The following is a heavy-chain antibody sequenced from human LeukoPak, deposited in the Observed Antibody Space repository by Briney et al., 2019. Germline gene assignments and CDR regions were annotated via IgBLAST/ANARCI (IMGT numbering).Heavy chain of an antibody. V-gene: IGHV4-39*07. CDR1: GVSISSSSYY. J-gene: IGHJ4*02. CDR2: IYYSGST. CDR3: ARVEGTGRWLQFKGGYFDY. D-gene: IGHD5-24*01. Sequence: SETLSLTCTVSGVSISSSSYYWGWIRQPPGRGLEWIGSIYYSGSTYYNPSLKSRVTISVDTSKNQFSLKLSSVTAADTAVYYCARVEGTGRWLQFKGGYFDYWGQGTLVTVSS.